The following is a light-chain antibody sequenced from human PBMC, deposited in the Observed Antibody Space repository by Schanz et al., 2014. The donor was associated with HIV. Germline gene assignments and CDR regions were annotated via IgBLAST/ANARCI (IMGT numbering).Light chain of an antibody. CDR3: QKYDSAPQT. CDR1: QDISDY. V-gene: IGKV1-27*01. CDR2: AAS. Sequence: DIQMTQSPSSLSASVGGRVTITCRASQDISDYLAWYQQKPGKVPKLLIYAASTLRSGVPSRFSGSGSGTDFTLTISRLQPEDVATYYCQKYDSAPQTFGQGTKVEIK. J-gene: IGKJ1*01.